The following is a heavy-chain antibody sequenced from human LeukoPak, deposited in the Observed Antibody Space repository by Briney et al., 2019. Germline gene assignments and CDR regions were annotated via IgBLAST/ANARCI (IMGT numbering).Heavy chain of an antibody. CDR1: GGSISSYY. CDR3: ASRSSIWSGYQDTLYFFDS. V-gene: IGHV4-59*01. J-gene: IGHJ4*02. CDR2: IYYSGST. Sequence: SETLSLTCTVSGGSISSYYWSWIRQPPGKRLEWIGHIYYSGSTNYNPSLKSRVTISVDTSKNQFSLKLSSVTAADTAVYYCASRSSIWSGYQDTLYFFDSWGQGTLVTVSS. D-gene: IGHD3-3*01.